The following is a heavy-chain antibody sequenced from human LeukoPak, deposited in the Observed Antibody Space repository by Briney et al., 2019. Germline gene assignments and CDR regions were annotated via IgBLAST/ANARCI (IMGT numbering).Heavy chain of an antibody. J-gene: IGHJ4*02. Sequence: PGRSLRLSCAASGFTFSSYGMHWVRQAPGKGLEWVAVISYDGSSKYYADSVKGRFTISRDNSKNTLYLQMNSLRAEDTAVYYCASKYYWGQGTLVTVSS. CDR3: ASKYY. CDR1: GFTFSSYG. V-gene: IGHV3-30*03. CDR2: ISYDGSSK.